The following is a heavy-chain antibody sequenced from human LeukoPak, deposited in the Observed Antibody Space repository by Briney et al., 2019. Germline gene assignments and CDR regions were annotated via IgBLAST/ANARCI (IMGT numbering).Heavy chain of an antibody. CDR2: IYYTGST. D-gene: IGHD3-3*01. J-gene: IGHJ5*02. CDR3: ARYNYDFWSGYSKWFDP. V-gene: IGHV4-59*01. CDR1: GGSISSYY. Sequence: SETLSLTRTVSGGSISSYYWSWIRQPPGKGLEWIGYIYYTGSTGYNPSLKSRVTISVDTSKNQFSLKLSSVTAADTAVYYCARYNYDFWSGYSKWFDPCGQGTLVTVSS.